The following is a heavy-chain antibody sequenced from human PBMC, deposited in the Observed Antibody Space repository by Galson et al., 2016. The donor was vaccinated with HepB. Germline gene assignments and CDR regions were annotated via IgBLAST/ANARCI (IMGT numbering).Heavy chain of an antibody. CDR1: GFTLRGNA. D-gene: IGHD3-10*01. J-gene: IGHJ3*02. V-gene: IGHV3-23*01. CDR3: ARVAAVRGVIPTAFDI. Sequence: SLRLSCAASGFTLRGNAMAWVRQAPGKWPEWVSTIIISDAITYYADSVKGRFTISRDISENTVYLQLNSLRAEDTAIYYCARVAAVRGVIPTAFDIWGQGTMVTVSS. CDR2: IIISDAIT.